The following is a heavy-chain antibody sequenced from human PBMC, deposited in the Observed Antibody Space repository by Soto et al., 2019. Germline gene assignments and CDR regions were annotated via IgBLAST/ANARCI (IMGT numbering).Heavy chain of an antibody. Sequence: PGGSLRLSCAASGFTFSTYSMNWVRQAPGKGLEWVSYISSSSSTIDYADSVKRRFTISRDNAKNSLYLQMNSLRAEDTAVFYCEEGRTGTKQESIWGRGSLVIGSS. J-gene: IGHJ4*02. CDR3: EEGRTGTKQESI. V-gene: IGHV3-48*01. CDR2: ISSSSSTI. CDR1: GFTFSTYS. D-gene: IGHD1-7*01.